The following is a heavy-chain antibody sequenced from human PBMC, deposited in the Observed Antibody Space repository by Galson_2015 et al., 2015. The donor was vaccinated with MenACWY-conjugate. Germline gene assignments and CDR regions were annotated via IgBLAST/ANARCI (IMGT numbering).Heavy chain of an antibody. V-gene: IGHV5-51*01. CDR3: VRHPPGGRGLDV. CDR1: GYSFTNYW. J-gene: IGHJ6*02. D-gene: IGHD1-26*01. CDR2: FNPANSET. Sequence: QSGAEVKKPGESLTISCKGSGYSFTNYWIGWVRQMPGKGLEWMGLFNPANSETRYSPSFQGQVTISADESISTAYLQWTSLKASDTAMYYCVRHPPGGRGLDVWGRGTTVTVSS.